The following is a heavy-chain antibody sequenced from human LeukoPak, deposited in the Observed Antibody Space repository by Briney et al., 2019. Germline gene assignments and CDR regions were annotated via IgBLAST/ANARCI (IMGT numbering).Heavy chain of an antibody. Sequence: SETLSLTCTVSGGSISSYYWSWIRQPPGKGLEWIGYIYYSGSTNYNPSLKSRVTISVDTSKNQFSLKLSSVTAADTAVYYCARGVYSYGADAFDIWGQGTMVTVSS. D-gene: IGHD5-18*01. CDR3: ARGVYSYGADAFDI. CDR2: IYYSGST. V-gene: IGHV4-59*12. CDR1: GGSISSYY. J-gene: IGHJ3*02.